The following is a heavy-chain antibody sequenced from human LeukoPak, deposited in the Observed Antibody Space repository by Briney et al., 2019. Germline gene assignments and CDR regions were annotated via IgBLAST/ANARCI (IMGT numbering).Heavy chain of an antibody. V-gene: IGHV1-2*02. CDR2: INPNSGGT. J-gene: IGHJ6*03. CDR3: ARTIAGRYYYMDV. D-gene: IGHD1-26*01. CDR1: GYTFTGYY. Sequence: GASVKVSCKASGYTFTGYYMHWVRQAPGQGLEWMGWINPNSGGTNYAQKFQGRVTMTRDTSISTAYMELSRLRSDDTAVYYCARTIAGRYYYMDVWGKGTTVTVSS.